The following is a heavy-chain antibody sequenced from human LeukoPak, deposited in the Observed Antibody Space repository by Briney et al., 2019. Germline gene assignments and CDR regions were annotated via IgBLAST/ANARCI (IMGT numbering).Heavy chain of an antibody. CDR3: AREADYYDSSGSRYDAFDI. CDR1: GGSISSSSYY. J-gene: IGHJ3*02. D-gene: IGHD3-22*01. V-gene: IGHV4-61*01. CDR2: IYYSGST. Sequence: SETLSLTCTVSGGSISSSSYYWSWIRQPPGKGLEWIGYIYYSGSTNYNPSLKSRVTISVDTSKNQFSLKLSSVTAADTAVYYCAREADYYDSSGSRYDAFDIWGQGTMVTVSS.